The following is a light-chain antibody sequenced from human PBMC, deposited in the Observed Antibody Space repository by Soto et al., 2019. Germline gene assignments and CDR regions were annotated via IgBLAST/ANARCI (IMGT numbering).Light chain of an antibody. Sequence: QSVLTQPPSVSGAPGQRVTISCIGSSSNIGAGYDVHWYQQFPGTALKLLIHGNINRPSGVPDRFSGSKSGTSASLAITGLQAEDETDYYCQSYDSSLSAWVFGGGTKLTVL. CDR1: SSNIGAGYD. V-gene: IGLV1-40*01. CDR3: QSYDSSLSAWV. J-gene: IGLJ3*02. CDR2: GNI.